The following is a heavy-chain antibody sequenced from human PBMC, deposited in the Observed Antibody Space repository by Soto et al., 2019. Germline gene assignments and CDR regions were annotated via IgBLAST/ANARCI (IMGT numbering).Heavy chain of an antibody. CDR3: ATDAKGATTG. CDR1: GFTFSSYA. CDR2: ISGSGGST. J-gene: IGHJ4*02. V-gene: IGHV3-23*01. Sequence: PCGSLCLSCASSGFTFSSYAMSWLHQDQGKGLWWVSAISGSGGSTYYADSVKGRCTISRDNSKNTLYLQMNSLRAEDTAVYYCATDAKGATTGWGQGTLVTDCS. D-gene: IGHD1-26*01.